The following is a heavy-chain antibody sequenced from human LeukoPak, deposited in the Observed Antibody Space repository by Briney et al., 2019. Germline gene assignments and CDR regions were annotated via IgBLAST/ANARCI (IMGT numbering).Heavy chain of an antibody. J-gene: IGHJ4*02. CDR2: INAGSGNT. CDR1: GYTFTIYA. Sequence: GASVKVSCKSSGYTFTIYAKYWGCHRPRQRLGWMGWINAGSGNTTYSQTFQDSVTITRDTSASTADMEPSSLSSEDTAVYFCARSSVAVTIFDYWGQGTLVTVS. V-gene: IGHV1-3*01. D-gene: IGHD6-19*01. CDR3: ARSSVAVTIFDY.